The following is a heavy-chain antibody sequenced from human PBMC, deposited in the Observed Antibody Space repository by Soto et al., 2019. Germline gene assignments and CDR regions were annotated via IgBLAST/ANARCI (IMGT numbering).Heavy chain of an antibody. Sequence: TSETLSLTCTVSGGSISSGDYYWSWIRQPPGKGLEWIGYIYYSGSTYYNTSLKSRVTISVDTSKNQFSLKLSSVTAADTALFYCARDSYDSSGYYYYYGMDVWGKGTTVTVSS. J-gene: IGHJ6*04. CDR1: GGSISSGDYY. V-gene: IGHV4-30-4*01. CDR3: ARDSYDSSGYYYYYGMDV. D-gene: IGHD3-22*01. CDR2: IYYSGST.